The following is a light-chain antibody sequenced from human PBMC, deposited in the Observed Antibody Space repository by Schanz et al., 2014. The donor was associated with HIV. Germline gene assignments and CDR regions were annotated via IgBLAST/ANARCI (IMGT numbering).Light chain of an antibody. V-gene: IGLV1-44*01. CDR3: AAWDDSLNGVI. J-gene: IGLJ2*01. CDR1: GSNIGSHS. CDR2: NNI. Sequence: QSVLTQPPSASGTPGQRVTISCSGSGSNIGSHSVNWYQQLPGTAPKPLIYNNIQRPSGVPDRFSGSKSGTSASLAISGLQSEDEADYYCAAWDDSLNGVIFGGGTKLTVL.